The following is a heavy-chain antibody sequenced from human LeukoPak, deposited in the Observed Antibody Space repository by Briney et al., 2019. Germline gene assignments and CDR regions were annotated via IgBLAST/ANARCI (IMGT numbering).Heavy chain of an antibody. Sequence: GGSLRLSCAASGFTFSSYWMHWVRHAPGKWLVCVLRINSDGSSTSYADSVKGRFTISRDNAKNTLYLQMNSLRAEDTAVYYCARVPSSGWEGSVDYWGQGTLVTVSS. CDR2: INSDGSST. CDR1: GFTFSSYW. D-gene: IGHD6-19*01. J-gene: IGHJ4*02. CDR3: ARVPSSGWEGSVDY. V-gene: IGHV3-74*01.